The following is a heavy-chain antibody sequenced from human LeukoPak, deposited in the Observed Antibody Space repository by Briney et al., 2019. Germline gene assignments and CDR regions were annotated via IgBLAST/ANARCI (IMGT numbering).Heavy chain of an antibody. D-gene: IGHD6-19*01. V-gene: IGHV3-23*01. CDR2: ISGSGDIT. J-gene: IGHJ4*02. CDR3: AKDPHSSGWYVHFYFDF. Sequence: GGSLRLSCAASGFTFSSYAMSWVRQSPGKGLEWVSAISGSGDITYYAGSVKGRFTVSRGNSKNTLFLQMNSLRAEDTAVYYCAKDPHSSGWYVHFYFDFWGQGTLVTVSS. CDR1: GFTFSSYA.